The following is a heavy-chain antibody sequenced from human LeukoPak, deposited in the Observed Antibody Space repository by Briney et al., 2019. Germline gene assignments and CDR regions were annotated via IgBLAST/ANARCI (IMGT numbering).Heavy chain of an antibody. D-gene: IGHD3-22*01. CDR1: GFTVSSNY. CDR2: IYSGGST. V-gene: IGHV3-66*01. CDR3: ARDAYYDSSGYYYYYYGMDV. J-gene: IGHJ6*02. Sequence: GGSLRLSCAASGFTVSSNYMSWVRQAPGKGLEWVSVIYSGGSTYYADAVKGRLTISRDNSKNTFYIQMNGRRAEDRAVYYCARDAYYDSSGYYYYYYGMDVWGQGTTVTVSS.